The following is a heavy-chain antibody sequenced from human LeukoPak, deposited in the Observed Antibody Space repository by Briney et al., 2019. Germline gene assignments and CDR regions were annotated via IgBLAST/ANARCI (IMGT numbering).Heavy chain of an antibody. CDR1: GFTFGSYG. Sequence: PGRSLRLSCAASGFTFGSYGMHWVRQAPGKGLEWVAVISYDGSNKYYADSVKGRFTISRDNSKNTLYLQMNSLRAEDTAVYYCAKDSYYYGSGSFDYWGQGTLVTVSS. CDR3: AKDSYYYGSGSFDY. D-gene: IGHD3-10*01. J-gene: IGHJ4*02. CDR2: ISYDGSNK. V-gene: IGHV3-30*18.